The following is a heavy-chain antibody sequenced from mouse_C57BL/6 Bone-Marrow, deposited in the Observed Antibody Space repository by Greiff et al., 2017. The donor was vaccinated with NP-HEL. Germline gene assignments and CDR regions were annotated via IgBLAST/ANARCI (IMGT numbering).Heavy chain of an antibody. J-gene: IGHJ4*01. CDR1: GYTFTDYY. CDR3: ARGELRRPYYYAMDY. CDR2: INPNNGGT. D-gene: IGHD2-4*01. V-gene: IGHV1-26*01. Sequence: EVKLHQSGPELVKPGASVKISCKASGYTFTDYYMNWVKQSHGKSLEWIGDINPNNGGTSYNQKFKGKATLTVDKSSSTAYMELRSLTSEDSAVYYCARGELRRPYYYAMDYWGQGTSVTVSS.